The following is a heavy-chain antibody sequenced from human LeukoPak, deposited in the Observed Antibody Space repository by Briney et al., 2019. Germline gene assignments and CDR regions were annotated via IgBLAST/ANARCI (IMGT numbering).Heavy chain of an antibody. Sequence: ASVKVSCKASGYTFISFGISWVRQAPGQGLEWMGWISTFNGITTSSQKLQDRVTLTTDTSTRTAYMELRSLRSDDTAVYYCARLRSIGASGHDASNVWGQGTMVTVSS. D-gene: IGHD6-25*01. V-gene: IGHV1-18*01. CDR3: ARLRSIGASGHDASNV. J-gene: IGHJ3*01. CDR1: GYTFISFG. CDR2: ISTFNGIT.